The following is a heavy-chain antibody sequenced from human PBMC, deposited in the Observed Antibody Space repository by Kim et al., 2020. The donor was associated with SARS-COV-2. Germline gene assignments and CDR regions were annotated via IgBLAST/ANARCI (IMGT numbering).Heavy chain of an antibody. D-gene: IGHD3-10*01. CDR3: ARGGRDRRFGELRGYWFDP. CDR1: GGSISSYY. Sequence: SETLSLTCTVSGGSISSYYWSWIRQPPGKGLEWIGYIYYSGSTNYNPSLKSRVTISVDTSKNQFSLKLSSVTAADTAVYYCARGGRDRRFGELRGYWFDPWGQGTLVTVSS. J-gene: IGHJ5*02. V-gene: IGHV4-59*01. CDR2: IYYSGST.